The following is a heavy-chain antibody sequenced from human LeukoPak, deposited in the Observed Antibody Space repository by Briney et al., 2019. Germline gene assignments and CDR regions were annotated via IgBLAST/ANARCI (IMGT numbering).Heavy chain of an antibody. Sequence: ASVKVSCKTSGYIFNNFGITWVQQAPGQAPEWMGWISAYNGNTNYAQKLQGRVTMTTDTSTSTAYMELSSLRSEDTAVYYCARGAGFAEPLPEYWGQGTLLTVSS. J-gene: IGHJ4*02. CDR2: ISAYNGNT. CDR3: ARGAGFAEPLPEY. CDR1: GYIFNNFG. D-gene: IGHD1-14*01. V-gene: IGHV1-18*01.